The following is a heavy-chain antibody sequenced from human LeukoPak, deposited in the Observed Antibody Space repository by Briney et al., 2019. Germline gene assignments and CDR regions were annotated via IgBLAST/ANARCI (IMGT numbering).Heavy chain of an antibody. CDR3: ARQGKDGYRVVDY. D-gene: IGHD5-24*01. CDR2: IWPDDSDK. Sequence: GESLKISCKGSGYSFTSYWIGWVRQVPGKGLEWMGLIWPDDSDKRHSPSFQGQVTISADKSISTAYLQWSSLKASDTAMYYCARQGKDGYRVVDYWGQGTLVTVSS. CDR1: GYSFTSYW. J-gene: IGHJ4*02. V-gene: IGHV5-51*01.